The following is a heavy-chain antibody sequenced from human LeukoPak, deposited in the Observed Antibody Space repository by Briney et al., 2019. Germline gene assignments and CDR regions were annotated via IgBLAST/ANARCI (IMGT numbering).Heavy chain of an antibody. CDR2: IIPIFGTA. Sequence: GSSVKVSCKASGGTFSSYAISWVRQAPGQGREWMRGIIPIFGTANYAQKFQRRVTITADESTSTAYMELSSLRAEDTAVYYCARTYDFWTGYYFDYWGRRTLVSVST. CDR3: ARTYDFWTGYYFDY. CDR1: GGTFSSYA. V-gene: IGHV1-69*13. D-gene: IGHD3-3*01. J-gene: IGHJ4*02.